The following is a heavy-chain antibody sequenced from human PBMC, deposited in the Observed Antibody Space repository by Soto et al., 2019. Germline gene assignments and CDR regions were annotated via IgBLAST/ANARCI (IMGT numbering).Heavy chain of an antibody. V-gene: IGHV6-1*01. J-gene: IGHJ1*01. Sequence: SQTLSLTCVISGDSVSSNSAAWNWIRQSPSRGLEWLGRTYYRSKWFNHYAVSVRSRITINPDTSKNQMSLQLSSVTPDDTAIYYCVRGVHSSLDDRGQGTRVTV. D-gene: IGHD6-13*01. CDR1: GDSVSSNSAA. CDR3: VRGVHSSLDD. CDR2: TYYRSKWFN.